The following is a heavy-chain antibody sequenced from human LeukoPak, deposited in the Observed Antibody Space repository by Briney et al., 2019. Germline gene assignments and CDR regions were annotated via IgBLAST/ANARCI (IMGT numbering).Heavy chain of an antibody. CDR3: ARDGEYCSSTSCSSGGWFDP. D-gene: IGHD2-2*01. Sequence: VASVKVSCKASGYTFTSYAMNWVRQAPGEGLEWMGWINTNTGNPTYAQGFTGRFVFSLDTSVSTAYLQISSLKAEDTAVYYCARDGEYCSSTSCSSGGWFDPWGQGTLVTVSS. CDR1: GYTFTSYA. CDR2: INTNTGNP. V-gene: IGHV7-4-1*02. J-gene: IGHJ5*02.